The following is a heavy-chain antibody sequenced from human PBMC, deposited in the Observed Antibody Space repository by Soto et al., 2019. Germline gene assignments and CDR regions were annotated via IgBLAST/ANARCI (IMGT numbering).Heavy chain of an antibody. D-gene: IGHD6-13*01. V-gene: IGHV3-23*01. CDR1: GFTFGSYA. Sequence: PGGSLRLSCAASGFTFGSYAMSWVRQAPGKGLEWVSAISGSGGSTYYADSVKGRFTISRDNSKNTLYLQMNSLRAEDTAVYYCAKRRASSWPRANWFDPWGQGTLVSVSS. J-gene: IGHJ5*02. CDR3: AKRRASSWPRANWFDP. CDR2: ISGSGGST.